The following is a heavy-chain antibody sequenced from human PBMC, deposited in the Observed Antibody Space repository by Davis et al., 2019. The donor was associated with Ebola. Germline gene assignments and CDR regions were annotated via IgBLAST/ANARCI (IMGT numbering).Heavy chain of an antibody. Sequence: GGSLRLSCATSGLIFSSCDMHWVRQAPGKGLEWVANIKQDGSEKYYVDSVKGRFTISRDNAKNSLYLQMNSLRAEDTAVYYCAREMSAPTGTDAFDIWGQGTMVTVSS. J-gene: IGHJ3*02. CDR1: GLIFSSCD. V-gene: IGHV3-7*01. D-gene: IGHD1-14*01. CDR2: IKQDGSEK. CDR3: AREMSAPTGTDAFDI.